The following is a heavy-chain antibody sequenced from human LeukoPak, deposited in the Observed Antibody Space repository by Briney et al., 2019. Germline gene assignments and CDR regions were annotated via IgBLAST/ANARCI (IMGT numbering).Heavy chain of an antibody. V-gene: IGHV3-74*01. J-gene: IGHJ4*02. CDR2: INEDGSTT. Sequence: GGSLRLSCAASGFTFSSNWMHWVRQAPGKGLAWVSRINEDGSTTNYADSVKGRSTIFRGNAKNTLYLQMNSLRAEDTAVYYCVRDLGGRSGHWGQGTLVTVSS. CDR3: VRDLGGRSGH. D-gene: IGHD1-26*01. CDR1: GFTFSSNW.